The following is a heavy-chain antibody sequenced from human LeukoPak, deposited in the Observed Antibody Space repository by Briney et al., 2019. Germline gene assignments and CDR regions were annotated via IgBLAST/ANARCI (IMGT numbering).Heavy chain of an antibody. CDR2: ISGSSDTI. Sequence: PGGSLRLSCAASGFTFSSYSMNWVRQAPGKGLEWVSYISGSSDTIDYADSVKGRFTISRDNAKNSLYLQINSLTAEDTAVYYCASWGYCSGGSCPPKSYDEWFDPWGQGTLVTVSS. D-gene: IGHD2-15*01. V-gene: IGHV3-48*01. CDR1: GFTFSSYS. J-gene: IGHJ5*02. CDR3: ASWGYCSGGSCPPKSYDEWFDP.